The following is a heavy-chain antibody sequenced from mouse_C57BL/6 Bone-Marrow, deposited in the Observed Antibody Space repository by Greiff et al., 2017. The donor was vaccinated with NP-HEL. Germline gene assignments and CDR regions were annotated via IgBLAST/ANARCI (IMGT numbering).Heavy chain of an antibody. CDR1: GYAFSSSW. CDR2: IYPGDGDT. V-gene: IGHV1-82*01. Sequence: QVQLQQSGPELVKPGASVKISCKASGYAFSSSWMNWVKQRPGKGLEWIGRIYPGDGDTNYNGKFKGKATLTADKSSSTAYMQLSSLTSEDSAVYFCARGGYDGYYRYFDVWGTGTTVTVSS. CDR3: ARGGYDGYYRYFDV. J-gene: IGHJ1*03. D-gene: IGHD2-3*01.